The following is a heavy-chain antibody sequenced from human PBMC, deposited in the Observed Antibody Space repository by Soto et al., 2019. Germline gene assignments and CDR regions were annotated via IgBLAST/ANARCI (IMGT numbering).Heavy chain of an antibody. V-gene: IGHV3-15*07. Sequence: EVQLVESGGDLVKPGGSLRLSCAASGFIFSHAWFHWVRQPPGKGLELVGRVKNNGGATDYAASVKGRFTISRDDSKDALYLQMRSRRTEETARYCCAADLAPAYYRNTRFDPWGQGTLVTVSS. CDR1: GFIFSHAW. CDR3: AADLAPAYYRNTRFDP. D-gene: IGHD2-21*01. CDR2: VKNNGGAT. J-gene: IGHJ5*02.